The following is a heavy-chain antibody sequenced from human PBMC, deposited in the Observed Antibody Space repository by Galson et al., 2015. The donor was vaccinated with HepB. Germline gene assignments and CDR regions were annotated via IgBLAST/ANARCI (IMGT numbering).Heavy chain of an antibody. CDR2: ISHDGTME. D-gene: IGHD2-15*01. CDR1: GFTFSRYP. Sequence: LRLSCAGSGFTFSRYPMHWVRQAPGKGLEWVAVISHDGTMEYYRESVKGRFSISRDSVKSTLYLQMNSLRAEDTAVYYCSRDVGSCSGGYCYTPRYMDVWGKGTTVTV. V-gene: IGHV3-30-3*01. CDR3: SRDVGSCSGGYCYTPRYMDV. J-gene: IGHJ6*03.